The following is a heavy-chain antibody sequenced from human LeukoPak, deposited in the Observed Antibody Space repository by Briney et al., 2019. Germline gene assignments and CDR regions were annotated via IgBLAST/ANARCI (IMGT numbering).Heavy chain of an antibody. J-gene: IGHJ1*01. CDR1: GFTFSSYA. V-gene: IGHV3-30-3*01. Sequence: GGSLRLSCAASGFTFSSYAMHWVRQAPGKGLEWVAVISYDGSNKYYADSVKGRFTISRDNSKNTLYLQMNSLRAEDTAVYYCATTLFVSFQHWGQGTLVT. CDR3: ATTLFVSFQH. CDR2: ISYDGSNK.